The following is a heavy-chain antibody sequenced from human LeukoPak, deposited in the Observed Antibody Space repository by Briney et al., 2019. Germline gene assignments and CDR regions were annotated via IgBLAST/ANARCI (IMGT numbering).Heavy chain of an antibody. CDR3: ARDPRWDIAAAGDPHYYYYMDV. D-gene: IGHD6-13*01. Sequence: GGSLRLSCAASGFTFSNTWMYWVRKAPGKGLVWVSRINSDGSSTAYADSGKGRFTISRDNARNTLYLQMNSLRAEDTAVYYCARDPRWDIAAAGDPHYYYYMDVWGKGPTVTVSS. CDR2: INSDGSST. J-gene: IGHJ6*03. V-gene: IGHV3-74*01. CDR1: GFTFSNTW.